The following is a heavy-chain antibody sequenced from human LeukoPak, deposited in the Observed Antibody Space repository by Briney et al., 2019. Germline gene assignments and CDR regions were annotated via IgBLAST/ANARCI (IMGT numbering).Heavy chain of an antibody. Sequence: SETLSLTCTVSGTSFSTYFWSWIRQPPGKGLEWVGYIYDSGNTKYNPSLESRVTISVDTSKGQFFLNLNSVTAADTAVYYCARANPNWNPPDYWGQGTLVTVSS. V-gene: IGHV4-59*08. CDR1: GTSFSTYF. CDR3: ARANPNWNPPDY. J-gene: IGHJ4*02. D-gene: IGHD1-1*01. CDR2: IYDSGNT.